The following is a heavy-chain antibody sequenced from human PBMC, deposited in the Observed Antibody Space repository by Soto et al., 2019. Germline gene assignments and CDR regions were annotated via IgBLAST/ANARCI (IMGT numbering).Heavy chain of an antibody. CDR2: LISSGSST. Sequence: EVQLLESGGGLVQPGGSLRLSCAASGITFSSHAMTWVRQSPGRGLEWVSLISSGSSTYYADSVKGRSSISRDNSKSTLFLQMNRLRAEDTAIYYCAKHSASGGGFDYWGQGTLVTVSS. J-gene: IGHJ4*02. V-gene: IGHV3-23*01. D-gene: IGHD3-10*01. CDR1: GITFSSHA. CDR3: AKHSASGGGFDY.